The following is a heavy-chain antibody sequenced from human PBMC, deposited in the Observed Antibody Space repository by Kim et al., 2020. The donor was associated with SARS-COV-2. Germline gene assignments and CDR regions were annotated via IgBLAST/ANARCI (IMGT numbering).Heavy chain of an antibody. CDR2: MNGEGSSP. Sequence: GGSLRLSCTVSGFTLSSSWMRWVRQAPGKGLAWVSRMNGEGSSPTYADPVKGRFTISSDNAKNTLFLQMDSLRVDDTAVYYCARGPLRAASRWGQGTLVT. CDR1: GFTLSSSW. D-gene: IGHD2-15*01. J-gene: IGHJ4*02. V-gene: IGHV3-74*01. CDR3: ARGPLRAASR.